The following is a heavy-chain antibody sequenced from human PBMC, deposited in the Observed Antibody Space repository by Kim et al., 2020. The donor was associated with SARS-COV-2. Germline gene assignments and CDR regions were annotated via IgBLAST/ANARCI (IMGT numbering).Heavy chain of an antibody. D-gene: IGHD6-13*01. Sequence: SETLSLTCAVYGGSFSGYYWSWIRQPPGKGLEWIGEINHSGSTNYNPSLKSRVTISVDTSKNQFSLKLSSVTAADTAVYYCARGGGSSSLDYWGQGTLVTVSS. CDR1: GGSFSGYY. V-gene: IGHV4-34*01. CDR3: ARGGGSSSLDY. J-gene: IGHJ4*02. CDR2: INHSGST.